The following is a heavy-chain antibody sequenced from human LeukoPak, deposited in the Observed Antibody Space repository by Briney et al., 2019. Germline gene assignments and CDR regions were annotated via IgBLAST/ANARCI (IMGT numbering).Heavy chain of an antibody. CDR2: IYYSGST. V-gene: IGHV4-59*01. J-gene: IGHJ3*02. CDR1: GGSISSYY. CDR3: ARVVENDAFDI. D-gene: IGHD5-24*01. Sequence: PSETLSLTCTVSGGSISSYYWSWIRQPPGKGLEWIGYIYYSGSTNYNPSLKSRVTISVDTSKNQFSLKLSSVTAADTAVYYCARVVENDAFDIWDQGTMVTVSS.